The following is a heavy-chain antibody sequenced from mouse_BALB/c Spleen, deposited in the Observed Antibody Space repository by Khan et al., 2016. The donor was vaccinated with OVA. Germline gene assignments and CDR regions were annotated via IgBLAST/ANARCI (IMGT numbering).Heavy chain of an antibody. V-gene: IGHV2-3*01. Sequence: QVQLKESGPGLVAPSQSLSITCTVSGFSLTSYGVSWVRQPPGKGLEWLGVMWGDGNTTYHSALRSRLSISKDNSKGQVFFKMNSLQTDDAATYVCAKPNHGALYAVDYWGQGTSVTVSS. D-gene: IGHD1-1*02. CDR1: GFSLTSYG. CDR3: AKPNHGALYAVDY. CDR2: MWGDGNT. J-gene: IGHJ4*01.